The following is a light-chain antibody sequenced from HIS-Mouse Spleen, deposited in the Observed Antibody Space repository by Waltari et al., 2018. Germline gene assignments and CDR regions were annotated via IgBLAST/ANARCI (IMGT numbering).Light chain of an antibody. V-gene: IGKV4-1*01. CDR3: QQYYSTPGYT. J-gene: IGKJ2*01. Sequence: DIVMTQSPDSLAVSLGERATINCKSSQSVLYSSNHKNHLAWYQQKPGQPPKLLIYSASTRESRVPDRFSGSGSGTDFTLTISSLQAEDVAVYYCQQYYSTPGYTFGQGTKLEIK. CDR1: QSVLYSSNHKNH. CDR2: SAS.